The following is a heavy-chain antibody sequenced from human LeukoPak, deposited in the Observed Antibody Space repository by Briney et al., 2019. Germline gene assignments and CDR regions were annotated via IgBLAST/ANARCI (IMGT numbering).Heavy chain of an antibody. CDR2: IIPIFGTA. CDR3: AKDMEYSSSSGWGNFQH. V-gene: IGHV1-69*13. CDR1: GGTFISYA. Sequence: ASVKVSCKASGGTFISYAISWVRQAPGQGLEWMGGIIPIFGTANYAQKFQGRVTITADESTSTAYMELSSLRSEDTAFYYCAKDMEYSSSSGWGNFQHWGQGTLVTVSS. D-gene: IGHD6-6*01. J-gene: IGHJ1*01.